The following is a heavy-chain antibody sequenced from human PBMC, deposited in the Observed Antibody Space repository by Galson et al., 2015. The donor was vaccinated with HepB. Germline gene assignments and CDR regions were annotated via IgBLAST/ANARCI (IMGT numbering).Heavy chain of an antibody. CDR3: TTAPKYCTSTICHSGYLHGLAV. D-gene: IGHD2/OR15-2a*01. CDR2: FDPEDGKT. Sequence: SVKVSCKVSGSTLRELSVHWVRQGRGYGFQWLGGFDPEDGKTIYAQSFQGRVTMTEDTSADTAYMDLSGLRSEDTAVYYCTTAPKYCTSTICHSGYLHGLAVWGQGTTVTVSS. CDR1: GSTLRELS. J-gene: IGHJ6*02. V-gene: IGHV1-24*01.